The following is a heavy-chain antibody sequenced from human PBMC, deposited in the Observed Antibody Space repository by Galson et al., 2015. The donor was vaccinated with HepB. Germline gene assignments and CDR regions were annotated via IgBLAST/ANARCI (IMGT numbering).Heavy chain of an antibody. V-gene: IGHV1-18*04. J-gene: IGHJ6*02. CDR1: GYTFTSYG. CDR2: ISAYNGNA. CDR3: ARYSSGWYGDYYYGMDV. Sequence: SVKVSCKASGYTFTSYGISWVRQAPGQGLEWMGWISAYNGNANYAQKLQGRVTMTTDTSTSTAYMELRSLRSDDTAVYYCARYSSGWYGDYYYGMDVWGQGTTVTVSS. D-gene: IGHD6-19*01.